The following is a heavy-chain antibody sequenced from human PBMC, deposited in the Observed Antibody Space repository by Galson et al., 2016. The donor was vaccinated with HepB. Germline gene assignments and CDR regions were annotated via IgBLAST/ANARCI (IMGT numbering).Heavy chain of an antibody. CDR1: GFTFSSHW. D-gene: IGHD3-10*01. CDR3: ARRLNMIRAVGWGYGMDV. V-gene: IGHV3-7*01. J-gene: IGHJ6*02. CDR2: IKEDGSDK. Sequence: SLRLSCAASGFTFSSHWMNWVRQAPGKGPEWVASIKEDGSDKPYEDSVRGRFTISRDNAKNSLYLQMNSLRVEDTAVYYCARRLNMIRAVGWGYGMDVWGQGTTVTVSS.